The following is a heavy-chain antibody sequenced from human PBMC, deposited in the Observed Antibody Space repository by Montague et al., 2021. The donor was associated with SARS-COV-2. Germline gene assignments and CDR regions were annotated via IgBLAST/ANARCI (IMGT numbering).Heavy chain of an antibody. CDR2: IYYSGST. CDR1: GGSISSYY. D-gene: IGHD5-24*01. V-gene: IGHV4-59*13. Sequence: SETLSLTCTVSGGSISSYYWSWIRQSPGKGLEWIGYIYYSGSTNYNPSLESPVTISVDTSKNQFSLKLSSVTAADTAVYYCARGDVEMATIKSGGPFYHFDYWGQGTLVTVSS. J-gene: IGHJ4*02. CDR3: ARGDVEMATIKSGGPFYHFDY.